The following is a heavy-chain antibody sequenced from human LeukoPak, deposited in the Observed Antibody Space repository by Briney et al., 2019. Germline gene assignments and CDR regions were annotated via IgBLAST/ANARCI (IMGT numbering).Heavy chain of an antibody. CDR2: ISASGGST. CDR3: AKRAPYYFDY. V-gene: IGHV3-23*01. J-gene: IGHJ4*02. CDR1: GFTVSSNY. Sequence: PGGSLRLSCAASGFTVSSNYMSWVRQAPGEGLEWVSSISASGGSTYYADSVKGRFTISRDNAKNTLYLQMHSLRAEDTALYYCAKRAPYYFDYWGQGTLVTVSS.